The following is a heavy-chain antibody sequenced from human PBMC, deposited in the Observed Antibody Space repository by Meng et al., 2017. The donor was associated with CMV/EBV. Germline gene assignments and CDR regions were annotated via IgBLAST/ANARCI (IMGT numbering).Heavy chain of an antibody. CDR2: IYYSGST. Sequence: QAQLRESCPGLVKPSQTLALTFTLLGGSISSGDYYWSWIRQPPGKGLEWIGYIYYSGSTYYNPSLKSRVTISVDTSKNQFSLKLSSVTAADTAVYYCARDNRRGGVDYWGQGTLVTVSS. CDR1: GGSISSGDYY. J-gene: IGHJ4*02. D-gene: IGHD3-3*01. V-gene: IGHV4-30-4*08. CDR3: ARDNRRGGVDY.